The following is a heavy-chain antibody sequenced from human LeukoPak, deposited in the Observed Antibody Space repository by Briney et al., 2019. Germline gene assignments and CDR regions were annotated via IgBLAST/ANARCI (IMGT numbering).Heavy chain of an antibody. J-gene: IGHJ3*01. D-gene: IGHD6-13*01. CDR1: AFTFSLYA. V-gene: IGHV3-23*01. CDR2: ISGRGSST. Sequence: GGSLRLSCVGSAFTFSLYAMTWVRQAPGKGLEWVSAISGRGSSTYYADSVKGRFTIPRDNSKNTLYLQMNSLRAEDTAIYYCAKDGSSGIAAAADAFDVWGQGTMVTVSS. CDR3: AKDGSSGIAAAADAFDV.